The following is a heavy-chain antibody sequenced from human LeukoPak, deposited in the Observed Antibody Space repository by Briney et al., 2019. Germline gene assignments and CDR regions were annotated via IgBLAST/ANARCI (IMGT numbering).Heavy chain of an antibody. CDR1: GYTFTSYA. CDR2: INPNSGGT. V-gene: IGHV1-2*02. Sequence: GASVKVSCKASGYTFTSYAMHWVRQAPGQGLEWMGWINPNSGGTNYAQKFQGRVTMTRDTSISTAYMELSRLRSGDTAVYYCARIVGATTASKYYIDYWGQGTLVTVSS. CDR3: ARIVGATTASKYYIDY. D-gene: IGHD1-26*01. J-gene: IGHJ4*02.